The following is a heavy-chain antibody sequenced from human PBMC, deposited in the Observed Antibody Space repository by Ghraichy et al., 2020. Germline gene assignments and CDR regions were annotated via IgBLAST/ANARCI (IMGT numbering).Heavy chain of an antibody. CDR1: GYSISSGYY. J-gene: IGHJ4*02. V-gene: IGHV4-38-2*02. Sequence: SETLSLTCAVSGYSISSGYYWGWIRQPPGKGLEWIGSIYHSGSTYYNPSLKSRVTISVDTSKNQFSLKLSSVTAADTAVYYCARENSYGLGRDYWGQGTLVTVSS. CDR3: ARENSYGLGRDY. D-gene: IGHD5-18*01. CDR2: IYHSGST.